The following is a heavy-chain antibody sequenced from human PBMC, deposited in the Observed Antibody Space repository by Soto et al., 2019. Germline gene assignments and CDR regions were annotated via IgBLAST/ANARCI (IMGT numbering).Heavy chain of an antibody. Sequence: SETLSLTCAVSGGSISSSNWWCWVRQPPGKGLEWIGEIYHSGSTNYNPSLKSRVTTSVDKSTHQFSRKLSSVTAADTAVYYCARLVGDDYGSGSIGWFNPWGQGTLVTVS. CDR2: IYHSGST. CDR1: GGSISSSNW. V-gene: IGHV4-4*02. J-gene: IGHJ5*02. D-gene: IGHD3-10*01. CDR3: ARLVGDDYGSGSIGWFNP.